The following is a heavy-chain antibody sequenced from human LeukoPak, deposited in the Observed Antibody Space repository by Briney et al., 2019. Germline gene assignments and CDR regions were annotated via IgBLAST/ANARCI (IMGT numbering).Heavy chain of an antibody. V-gene: IGHV3-23*01. J-gene: IGHJ4*02. Sequence: GGSLRLSCAASGFTFSSYGMNWVRQAPGKGLEWVSAISGSGGSTYYADSVKGRFTISRDNSKNTLYLQMNSLRAEDTAVYYCARGQKYRSGYTVTELGSGYFDYWGQGTLVTVSS. CDR3: ARGQKYRSGYTVTELGSGYFDY. CDR2: ISGSGGST. D-gene: IGHD5-18*01. CDR1: GFTFSSYG.